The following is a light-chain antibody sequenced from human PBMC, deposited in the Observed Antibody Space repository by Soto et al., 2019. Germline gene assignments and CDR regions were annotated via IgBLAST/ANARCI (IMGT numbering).Light chain of an antibody. Sequence: QSVLTQPPSVSGAPGQSVTISCTGTWSNIGAGHDVHWYQQLPGTAPKLVIYGNNNRPTGVPDRFSGSKSGTSASLAITGLQAEDETDYYCQSFDSSLSIYIFGSGTKATVL. CDR2: GNN. J-gene: IGLJ1*01. CDR3: QSFDSSLSIYI. CDR1: WSNIGAGHD. V-gene: IGLV1-40*01.